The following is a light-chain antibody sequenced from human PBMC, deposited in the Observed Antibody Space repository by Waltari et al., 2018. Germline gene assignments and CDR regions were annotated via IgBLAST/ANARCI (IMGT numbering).Light chain of an antibody. CDR3: QQFYETPRS. Sequence: DIQLTQSPSSLSATLGDRVTITCRSSQAFANSLAWFQQKPGQAPRLLFYSVSTLYDGVPSRFSGSRSGTDFFLTITNLQPDDFAVYYCQQFYETPRSFGQGTRL. CDR1: QAFANS. V-gene: IGKV1-NL1*01. J-gene: IGKJ2*01. CDR2: SVS.